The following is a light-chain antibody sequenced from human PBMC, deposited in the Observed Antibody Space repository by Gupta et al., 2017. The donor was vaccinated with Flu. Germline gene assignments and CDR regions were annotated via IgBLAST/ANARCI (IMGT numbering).Light chain of an antibody. CDR2: AAS. V-gene: IGKV1-17*02. Sequence: DIQMTQSPSSLSASVGDRVTITCRASQGIGNDLGWYQQKPGKAPKRLIYAASSLQSGVPSRFSGSGSGTKFTLTINNLQPEDFATYFCLQHNRFPRAFGQGTKVEI. J-gene: IGKJ1*01. CDR1: QGIGND. CDR3: LQHNRFPRA.